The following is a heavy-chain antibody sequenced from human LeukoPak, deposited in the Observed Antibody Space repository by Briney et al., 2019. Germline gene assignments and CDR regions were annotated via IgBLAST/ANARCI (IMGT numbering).Heavy chain of an antibody. Sequence: ASVKVSCKASGYTFTMYYIHWVRQAPGQGLEWMGMINPSDGATTYAQRFLGRVTMTRDMSTTTVYMDQRSLRSEDTAVYYCARRPPSTYYYYGMDVWGQGTTVTVSS. CDR1: GYTFTMYY. J-gene: IGHJ6*02. CDR3: ARRPPSTYYYYGMDV. V-gene: IGHV1-46*01. CDR2: INPSDGAT.